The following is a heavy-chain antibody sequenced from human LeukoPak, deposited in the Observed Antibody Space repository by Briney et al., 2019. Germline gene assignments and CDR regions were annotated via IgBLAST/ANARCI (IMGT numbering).Heavy chain of an antibody. CDR1: GFTFSSYG. Sequence: ASVKVSCKASGFTFSSYGISWVRQAPGQGLEWMGWISAYNGKTNYAQKFQGRVTMTTDTFTSTAYMDLRSLRSDDTAVYYCARGGALTSFDYWGQGTLITVSS. CDR2: ISAYNGKT. V-gene: IGHV1-18*01. D-gene: IGHD1-26*01. CDR3: ARGGALTSFDY. J-gene: IGHJ4*02.